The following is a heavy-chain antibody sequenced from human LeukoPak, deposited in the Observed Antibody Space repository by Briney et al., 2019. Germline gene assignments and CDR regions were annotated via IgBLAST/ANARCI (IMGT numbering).Heavy chain of an antibody. CDR3: AIGGLMDCSSTSCYRNWFDP. CDR2: IIPILGIA. D-gene: IGHD2-2*01. Sequence: ASVKVSCKASGGTFSSYTISWVRQAPGQGLEWMGRIIPILGIANYAQKFQGSVTITADKSTSTAYMELSSLRSEDTAVYYCAIGGLMDCSSTSCYRNWFDPWGQGTLVTVSS. V-gene: IGHV1-69*02. CDR1: GGTFSSYT. J-gene: IGHJ5*02.